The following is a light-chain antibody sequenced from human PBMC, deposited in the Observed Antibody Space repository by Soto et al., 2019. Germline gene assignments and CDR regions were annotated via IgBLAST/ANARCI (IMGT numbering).Light chain of an antibody. V-gene: IGLV1-51*01. J-gene: IGLJ1*01. CDR1: SSNIGNNY. CDR2: DNN. Sequence: QSVLTQPPSVSAAPGQKVTISCSGSSSNIGNNYVSWYQQVPGTAPKLLIYDNNKRPSGIPDRFSGSKSGTSATLGITGLQTGDEVDYYCGTWDSSLSAYVFGTGTQLTVL. CDR3: GTWDSSLSAYV.